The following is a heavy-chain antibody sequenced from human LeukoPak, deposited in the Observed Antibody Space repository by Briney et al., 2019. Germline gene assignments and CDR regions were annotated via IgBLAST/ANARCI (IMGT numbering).Heavy chain of an antibody. J-gene: IGHJ4*02. Sequence: SETLSLTCTVSGGSISSYYWSWIRQPPGKGLEWIGDIYYSGSTNYNPSLKSRVTISVDTSKNQFSLKLSSVTAADTAVYYCARVTTVVTLDYWGQGTLVTVSS. CDR3: ARVTTVVTLDY. D-gene: IGHD4-23*01. V-gene: IGHV4-59*01. CDR2: IYYSGST. CDR1: GGSISSYY.